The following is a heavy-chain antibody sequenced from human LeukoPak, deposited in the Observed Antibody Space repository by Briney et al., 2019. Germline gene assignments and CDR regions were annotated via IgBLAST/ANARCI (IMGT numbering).Heavy chain of an antibody. J-gene: IGHJ4*02. CDR1: GFTFSNYG. CDR3: AKLSSERQLWLPFDY. V-gene: IGHV3-30*18. CDR2: ISYDGSLK. Sequence: SGRSLRLSCTASGFTFSNYGIHWVRQAPGKGLEWVTAISYDGSLKCYADSVRGRFTISRDNSKSTLYLQMNSLRTEDTAVYYCAKLSSERQLWLPFDYWGQGTLVTVSS. D-gene: IGHD5-18*01.